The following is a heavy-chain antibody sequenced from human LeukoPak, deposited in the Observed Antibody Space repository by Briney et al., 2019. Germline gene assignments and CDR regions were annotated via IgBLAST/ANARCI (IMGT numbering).Heavy chain of an antibody. CDR1: RFTVSSNY. CDR2: IYSGSST. CDR3: ARDESKDDYGDYYAFDI. J-gene: IGHJ3*02. D-gene: IGHD4-17*01. Sequence: GGSLRLSCAASRFTVSSNYMSWVRQAPGKGLEWVSVIYSGSSTYHADSVKGRFTISRDNSKNTLYLQVNSLRAEDTAVYYCARDESKDDYGDYYAFDIWGQGTMVTVSS. V-gene: IGHV3-66*01.